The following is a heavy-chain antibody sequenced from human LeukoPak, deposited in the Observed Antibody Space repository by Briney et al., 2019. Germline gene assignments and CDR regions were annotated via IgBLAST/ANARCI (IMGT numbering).Heavy chain of an antibody. CDR2: ISAYNGNT. CDR3: ARSLKYYDYVWGSYLPFY. CDR1: GYTFTSYG. V-gene: IGHV1-18*01. J-gene: IGHJ4*02. Sequence: ASVKVSCKASGYTFTSYGISWVRQAPGKGLEWMGWISAYNGNTNYAQKLQGRVTMTTDTSTSTAYMELRSLRSDDTAVYYCARSLKYYDYVWGSYLPFYWGQGTLVTVSS. D-gene: IGHD3-16*01.